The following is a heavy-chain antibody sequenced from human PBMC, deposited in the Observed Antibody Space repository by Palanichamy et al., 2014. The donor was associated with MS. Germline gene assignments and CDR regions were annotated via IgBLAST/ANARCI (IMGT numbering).Heavy chain of an antibody. CDR3: ARVNWGSYFVDY. Sequence: QVQLQESGPRTGEAFTDPCPLTCTVSGGSISSGDYYWSWNRQPPGKGLEWIGYIYYSGSTFYNPSLKSRVTISVDTSKNQFSLKLSSVTAADTAVYYCARVNWGSYFVDYWGQGTPVTVSS. CDR1: GGSISSGDYY. D-gene: IGHD7-27*01. CDR2: IYYSGST. J-gene: IGHJ4*02. V-gene: IGHV4-30-4*01.